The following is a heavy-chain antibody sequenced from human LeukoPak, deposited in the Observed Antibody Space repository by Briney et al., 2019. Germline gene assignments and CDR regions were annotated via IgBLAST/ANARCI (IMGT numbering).Heavy chain of an antibody. D-gene: IGHD5-18*01. Sequence: GGSLRLSCAASGFTFDDYAMHWVRQAPGKGLEWVSGISWNSGSIGYADSVKGRFTISRDNAKNSLYLQMNSLRAEDMALYYCAKGQNTAMVTSYFDYWGQGTLVTVSS. CDR1: GFTFDDYA. CDR3: AKGQNTAMVTSYFDY. CDR2: ISWNSGSI. J-gene: IGHJ4*02. V-gene: IGHV3-9*03.